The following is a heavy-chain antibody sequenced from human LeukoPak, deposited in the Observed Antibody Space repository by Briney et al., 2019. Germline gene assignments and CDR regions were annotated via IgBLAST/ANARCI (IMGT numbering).Heavy chain of an antibody. Sequence: GGSLRLSCAASGFTFSSYSMNWVRQAPGRWVEWMGGFDPEEVDNMYAEAFQGRVTLTEDTSTDTAYMELTNLRCEDTAIYYCATQDFDALDSWGQGTLVTVSS. D-gene: IGHD3/OR15-3a*01. CDR1: GFTFSSYS. CDR3: ATQDFDALDS. CDR2: FDPEEVDN. V-gene: IGHV1-24*01. J-gene: IGHJ4*02.